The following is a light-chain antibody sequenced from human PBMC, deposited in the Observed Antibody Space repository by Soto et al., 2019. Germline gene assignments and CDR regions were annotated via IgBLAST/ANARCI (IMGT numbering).Light chain of an antibody. CDR2: KAS. CDR3: QQFNNYPLT. J-gene: IGKJ4*01. Sequence: DIPMTQSPSTLSASVGDRVTITCRASQSISSWLAWYQQKPGKAPKLLIYKASSLEGGVPSRFSGSGSGTEFTLNISSLQPDDFATYYCQQFNNYPLTFGGGTKVEIK. V-gene: IGKV1-5*03. CDR1: QSISSW.